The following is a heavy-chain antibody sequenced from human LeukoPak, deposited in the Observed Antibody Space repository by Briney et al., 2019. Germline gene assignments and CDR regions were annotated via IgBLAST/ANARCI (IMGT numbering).Heavy chain of an antibody. J-gene: IGHJ3*02. V-gene: IGHV1-69*01. CDR1: GGTFSSYA. CDR3: ARDLEVEMATSRDAFDI. D-gene: IGHD5-24*01. Sequence: SVKVSCKASGGTFSSYAISWVRQAPGQGLEWMGGIIPIFGTANYAQKFQGRVTITADESTSTAYMELSGLRSEDTAVYYCARDLEVEMATSRDAFDIWGQGTMVTVSS. CDR2: IIPIFGTA.